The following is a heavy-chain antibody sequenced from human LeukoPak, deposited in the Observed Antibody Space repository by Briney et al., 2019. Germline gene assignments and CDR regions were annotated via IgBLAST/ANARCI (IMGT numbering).Heavy chain of an antibody. Sequence: GGSLTLTRLSSGCIYSDYYIDWLRQPRAKGLAGVGRSRNKDSSYTTEYAASVEGRFTISRDVSESSLYLQMNSLRTEDAAVHYCGRIAINANNGMDVWGQGTTVTVSS. CDR3: GRIAINANNGMDV. CDR2: SRNKDSSYTT. J-gene: IGHJ6*02. CDR1: GCIYSDYY. V-gene: IGHV3-72*01. D-gene: IGHD1/OR15-1a*01.